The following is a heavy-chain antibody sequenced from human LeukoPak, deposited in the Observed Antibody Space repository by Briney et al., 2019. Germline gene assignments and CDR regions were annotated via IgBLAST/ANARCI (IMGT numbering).Heavy chain of an antibody. V-gene: IGHV4-39*01. D-gene: IGHD3-10*01. CDR1: DGSISSSSFY. CDR3: VGEEYGTGSYYKSSD. CDR2: MYYTGSYTGTI. Sequence: SETLSLTCIVSDGSISSSSFYWGWIRQPPGKGLEWIGSMYYTGSYTGTIYYNPSLESRVTVSVDTSKNLCSLKLTSVTAADTAVYYCVGEEYGTGSYYKSSDWGQGTLVTVSS. J-gene: IGHJ4*02.